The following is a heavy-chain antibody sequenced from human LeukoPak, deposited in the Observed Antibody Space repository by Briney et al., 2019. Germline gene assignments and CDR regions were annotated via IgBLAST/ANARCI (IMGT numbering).Heavy chain of an antibody. D-gene: IGHD1-26*01. J-gene: IGHJ4*02. CDR3: AMGLEYSGTSSPGFYY. V-gene: IGHV1-2*02. Sequence: ASVKVSCKASGYTFTGYYMHWVRQAPGQGLEWMGWINPNSGGTNYAQKFQGRVTMTRDTSISTAYMELSRLRSDDTAVYYCAMGLEYSGTSSPGFYYWGQGTLVTVSS. CDR2: INPNSGGT. CDR1: GYTFTGYY.